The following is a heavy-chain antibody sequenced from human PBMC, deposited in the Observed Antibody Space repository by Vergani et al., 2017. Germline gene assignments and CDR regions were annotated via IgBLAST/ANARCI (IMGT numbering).Heavy chain of an antibody. D-gene: IGHD5-18*01. J-gene: IGHJ4*02. CDR1: GDSISSYY. V-gene: IGHV4-59*01. CDR3: ARDRGDTAMPDYFDY. CDR2: IYYSGST. Sequence: QVQLQESGPGLVKPSETLSLTCTVSGDSISSYYWSWIRRPPGKGLEWIGYIYYSGSTDYNPSLKSRVTISVDTSKDQFSLRLSSVTAADTAVYYRARDRGDTAMPDYFDYWGQGTLVTVSS.